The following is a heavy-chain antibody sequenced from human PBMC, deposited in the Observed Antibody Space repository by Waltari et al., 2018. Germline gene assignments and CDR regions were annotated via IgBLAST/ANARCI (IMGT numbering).Heavy chain of an antibody. Sequence: QVQLQESGPGLVKPSETLSLTCAVSGYSISSGYYWGWIRQPPGKGLEWIGSIYHSGSTYYNPSLKSRVTISVDMSKNQFSLKLSSVTAADTAVYYCARGGYYYDSSGYYFDYWGQGTLVTVSS. D-gene: IGHD3-22*01. J-gene: IGHJ4*02. CDR2: IYHSGST. CDR3: ARGGYYYDSSGYYFDY. V-gene: IGHV4-38-2*01. CDR1: GYSISSGYY.